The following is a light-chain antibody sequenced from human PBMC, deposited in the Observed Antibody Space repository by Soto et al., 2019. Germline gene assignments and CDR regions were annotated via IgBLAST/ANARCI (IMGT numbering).Light chain of an antibody. J-gene: IGKJ5*01. V-gene: IGKV3-20*01. CDR3: QQYDNSIT. CDR2: GAS. CDR1: QSVSSNY. Sequence: EIVLTQSPDTVSLSPGETATLSFRASQSVSSNYLAWYQQKPGQAPRLLLYGASSRATGIPDRFSGSGSGTDFTLTISRLEPEDFAVFYCQQYDNSITFGQGTRLEI.